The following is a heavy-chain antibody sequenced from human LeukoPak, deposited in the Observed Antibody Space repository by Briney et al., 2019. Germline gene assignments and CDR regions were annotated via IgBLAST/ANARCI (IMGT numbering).Heavy chain of an antibody. D-gene: IGHD2-2*01. V-gene: IGHV3-7*01. CDR1: GFTFSSYW. CDR3: ARDRIVVVPAAWRGGVDYFDY. CDR2: IKQDGSEK. Sequence: GGSLRLSCAASGFTFSSYWMSWVRQAPGKGLEWVANIKQDGSEKYYVDSVKGRFTISRDNAKNSLYLQMNSLRAEDTAVYYCARDRIVVVPAAWRGGVDYFDYWGQGTLVTVSS. J-gene: IGHJ4*02.